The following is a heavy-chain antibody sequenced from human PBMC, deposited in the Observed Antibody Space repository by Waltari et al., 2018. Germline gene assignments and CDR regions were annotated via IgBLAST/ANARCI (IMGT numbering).Heavy chain of an antibody. CDR3: ARDQGVAVAGRGVDY. D-gene: IGHD6-19*01. CDR1: GFTFSSYG. J-gene: IGHJ4*02. CDR2: LWYVGSNK. Sequence: QVQLVESGGGVVQPGRSLRLSCAASGFTFSSYGMHWVRQAPGKGLEWVAVLWYVGSNKYYADSVNGRFTISRDNSKNTLYLQMNSLRAEDTAVYYCARDQGVAVAGRGVDYWGQGTLVTVSS. V-gene: IGHV3-33*01.